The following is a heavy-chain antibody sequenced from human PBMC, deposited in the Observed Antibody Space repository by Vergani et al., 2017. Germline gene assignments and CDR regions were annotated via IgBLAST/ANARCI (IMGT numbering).Heavy chain of an antibody. V-gene: IGHV4-30-2*01. CDR3: ARGAPDCSSTSCYGSYYYYYYMDV. CDR2: IYHSGST. CDR1: GFTFSSYA. J-gene: IGHJ6*03. Sequence: VQLLESGGGLVQPGGSLRLSCAASGFTFSSYAMSWVRQAPGKGLEWIGYIYHSGSTYYNPSLKSRVTISVDRSKNQFSLKLSSVTAADTAVYYCARGAPDCSSTSCYGSYYYYYYMDVWGKGTTVTVSS. D-gene: IGHD2-2*01.